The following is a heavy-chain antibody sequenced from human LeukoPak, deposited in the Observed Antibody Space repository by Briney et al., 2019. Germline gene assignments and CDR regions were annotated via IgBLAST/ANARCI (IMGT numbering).Heavy chain of an antibody. D-gene: IGHD1-26*01. CDR1: GFTFSSYG. V-gene: IGHV3-30*03. CDR2: ISYDGSNK. J-gene: IGHJ4*02. CDR3: AIGSPFDY. Sequence: GRSLRLSCAASGFTFSSYGMHWVRQAPGKGLEWVAVISYDGSNKYYADSVKGRFTISRDNSKNTLYLQMNSLRAEDTAVYYCAIGSPFDYWGQGTLVTVSS.